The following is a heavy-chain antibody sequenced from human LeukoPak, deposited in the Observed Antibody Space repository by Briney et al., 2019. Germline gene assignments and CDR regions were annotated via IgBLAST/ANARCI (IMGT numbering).Heavy chain of an antibody. J-gene: IGHJ4*02. D-gene: IGHD2-15*01. CDR3: AKDLKPPSGGLGYYFDY. CDR1: GFTFSTYW. CDR2: IKQDGSEK. Sequence: PGGSLRLSCAASGFTFSTYWMSWVRQAPGKGLEWVANIKQDGSEKYYVDSVKGRFTISRDNAQNSLYLQMNSLRAEDTAAYYCAKDLKPPSGGLGYYFDYWGQGTLVTVSS. V-gene: IGHV3-7*01.